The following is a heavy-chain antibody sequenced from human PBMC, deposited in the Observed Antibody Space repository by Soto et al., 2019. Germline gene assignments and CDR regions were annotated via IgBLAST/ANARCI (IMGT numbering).Heavy chain of an antibody. CDR1: GFSFSDYY. CDR3: AKYLSGWSNPWDH. Sequence: PGGSLRLSCAASGFSFSDYYMSWIRQAPGKGLEWISYISSSSGTFTNYADSVKGRFTISRDNAKNSLFLHMNSLRAEDTGVYYCAKYLSGWSNPWDHWGPGTLVTVSS. CDR2: ISSSSGTFT. J-gene: IGHJ4*02. D-gene: IGHD6-19*01. V-gene: IGHV3-11*06.